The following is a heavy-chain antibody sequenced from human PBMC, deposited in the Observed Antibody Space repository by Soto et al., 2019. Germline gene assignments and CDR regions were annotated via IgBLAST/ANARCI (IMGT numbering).Heavy chain of an antibody. D-gene: IGHD6-6*01. CDR1: GFTFSSYS. J-gene: IGHJ4*02. CDR3: AKVLSTSSGHY. Sequence: PGGSLRLSCAASGFTFSSYSMSWVRQAPGKGLEWVSGVNGGGGSTYYADSVKGRFTISRDNSKNTLYLQMNSLRAEDTAVYYCAKVLSTSSGHYWGQGTLVTVSS. V-gene: IGHV3-23*01. CDR2: VNGGGGST.